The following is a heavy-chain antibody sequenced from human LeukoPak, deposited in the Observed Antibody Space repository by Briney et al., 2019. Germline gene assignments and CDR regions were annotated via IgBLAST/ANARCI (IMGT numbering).Heavy chain of an antibody. Sequence: PSETLSLTCTVSGGSISSGDYYWNWIRQPAGKGLEWIGRIYTSGTTNYNPSLKSRVTISVDTSKNQFSLKLSSVTAADTAVYYCAREGVVRGVISSNHWFDPWGQGTLVTVSS. J-gene: IGHJ5*02. CDR2: IYTSGTT. CDR3: AREGVVRGVISSNHWFDP. CDR1: GGSISSGDYY. V-gene: IGHV4-61*02. D-gene: IGHD3-10*01.